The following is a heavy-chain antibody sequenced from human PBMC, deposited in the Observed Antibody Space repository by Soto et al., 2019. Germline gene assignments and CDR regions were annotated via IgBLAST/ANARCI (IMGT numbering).Heavy chain of an antibody. CDR1: GFTFSSYG. J-gene: IGHJ4*02. V-gene: IGHV3-30*18. Sequence: QVQLVESGGGVVQPGRSLRLSCAASGFTFSSYGIHWVRQAPGKGLEWAAVISYDGTNKYYADSVKGRFTMSRDNSKNTLYLQMNSLRAEDTAIYYCAKDRIAVAGGFDYWGQGTLVTVSS. CDR2: ISYDGTNK. D-gene: IGHD6-19*01. CDR3: AKDRIAVAGGFDY.